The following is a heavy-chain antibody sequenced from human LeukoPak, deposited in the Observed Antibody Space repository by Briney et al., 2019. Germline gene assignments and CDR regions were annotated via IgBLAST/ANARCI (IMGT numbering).Heavy chain of an antibody. CDR1: GGSISSHY. D-gene: IGHD6-13*01. CDR3: AKVASIAVAGTLLYSQH. CDR2: IYYSGST. J-gene: IGHJ1*01. Sequence: SETLSLTCTVSGGSISSHYWSWIRQPPGKGLEWIGYIYYSGSTNYNPSLKSRVTISVDTSKNQFSLKLSSVTAADTAVYYCAKVASIAVAGTLLYSQHWGQGTPVTVSS. V-gene: IGHV4-59*08.